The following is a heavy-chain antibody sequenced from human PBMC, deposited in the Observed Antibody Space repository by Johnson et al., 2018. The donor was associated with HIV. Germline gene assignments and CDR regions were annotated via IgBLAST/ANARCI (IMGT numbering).Heavy chain of an antibody. V-gene: IGHV3-30*19. CDR1: GFTFSSYG. CDR2: ISYDGSNR. Sequence: QVQLVESGGGVVQPGTSLRLSCAASGFTFSSYGMHWVRQAPGKGLEWVAVISYDGSNRYYADSVKGRFTISRDNSKNTLYLQMNSLRPEDTPVYYCARDSPYGTLGLRGAIWG. D-gene: IGHD2-8*01. J-gene: IGHJ1*01. CDR3: ARDSPYGTLGLRGAI.